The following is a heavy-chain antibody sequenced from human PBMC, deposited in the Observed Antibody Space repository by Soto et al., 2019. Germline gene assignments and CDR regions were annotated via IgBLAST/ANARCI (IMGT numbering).Heavy chain of an antibody. Sequence: EVQLLESGGGLVQPGGSLRLSCAASGFTFSSYAMSWVRQAPGKGLEWVSAISGSGGSTYYADSVKGRFTISRDSSKNTLYLHMNSLRAEDTAVYYCAKDWVVGGYDSEGGLFDYWGQGTLVTVSS. CDR1: GFTFSSYA. CDR2: ISGSGGST. D-gene: IGHD5-12*01. V-gene: IGHV3-23*01. J-gene: IGHJ4*02. CDR3: AKDWVVGGYDSEGGLFDY.